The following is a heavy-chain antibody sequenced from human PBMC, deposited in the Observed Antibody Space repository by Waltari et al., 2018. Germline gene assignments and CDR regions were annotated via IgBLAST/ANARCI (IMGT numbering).Heavy chain of an antibody. CDR2: VGTEDGET. CDR3: ATGGLEIVVVNYY. CDR1: GYTFTDYY. J-gene: IGHJ4*02. D-gene: IGHD3-22*01. Sequence: EVQLVQSGAEGKKPGATVKTSCKASGYTFTDYYMHWVQRAPGKGLGWMGRVGTEDGETIYAEKLQGRGTVTADTSTDTAYMELSSLRSEDTAVYYCATGGLEIVVVNYYWGQGTLVTVSS. V-gene: IGHV1-69-2*01.